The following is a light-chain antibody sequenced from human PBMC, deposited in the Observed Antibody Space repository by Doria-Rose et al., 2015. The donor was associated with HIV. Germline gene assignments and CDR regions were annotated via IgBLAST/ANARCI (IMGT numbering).Light chain of an antibody. CDR3: QQSYSTPLT. Sequence: QPPYSLSASVGDRVTITCRASQSTGSFLNWYRQKPGKAPKLLIHAASSLQNVVPSRFSGSGSGTDFTLTISSLQPEDFATYFCQQSYSTPLTFGGGTKVEIK. V-gene: IGKV1-39*01. CDR2: AAS. CDR1: QSTGSF. J-gene: IGKJ4*01.